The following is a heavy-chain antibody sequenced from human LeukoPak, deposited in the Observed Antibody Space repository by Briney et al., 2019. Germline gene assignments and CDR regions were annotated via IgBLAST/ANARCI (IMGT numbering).Heavy chain of an antibody. J-gene: IGHJ4*02. V-gene: IGHV1-18*01. CDR2: ISAYNGNT. D-gene: IGHD3-22*01. CDR3: AKVSDYYDSSGYNY. Sequence: ASVKVSCKASGYTFTSYGISWVRQAPGQGLEWMGWISAYNGNTNYAQKPQGRVTMTTDTSTSTAYMELRSLRSDDTAVYYCAKVSDYYDSSGYNYWGQGTLVTVSS. CDR1: GYTFTSYG.